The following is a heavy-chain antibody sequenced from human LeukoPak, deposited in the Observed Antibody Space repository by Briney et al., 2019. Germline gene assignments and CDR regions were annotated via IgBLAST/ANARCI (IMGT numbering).Heavy chain of an antibody. Sequence: ASAKVSCKASGYIFTSYFMHWVRQAPGQGLEWMGLINPSGGSTRYAQKFQGRVTMTRDMSTSTVYMELSSLRSEDTAVYYCARALPHRRLMDTTMEQHWFDPWGQGTLVTVSS. D-gene: IGHD5-18*01. J-gene: IGHJ5*02. CDR2: INPSGGST. CDR1: GYIFTSYF. V-gene: IGHV1-46*01. CDR3: ARALPHRRLMDTTMEQHWFDP.